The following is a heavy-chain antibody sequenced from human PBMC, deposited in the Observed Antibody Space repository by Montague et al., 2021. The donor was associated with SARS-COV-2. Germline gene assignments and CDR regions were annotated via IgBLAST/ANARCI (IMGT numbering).Heavy chain of an antibody. CDR1: GGSISSGGYY. Sequence: TLSLTCTVSGGSISSGGYYWIWIRQHPGKGLEWIGYIYYSGSTYYNLSLKSSVTISVDTSKNQFSLKLSSVTAADTSVYDCARANRRITIFGVVIILGFDVWGQGTLVTVSS. CDR3: ARANRRITIFGVVIILGFDV. CDR2: IYYSGST. D-gene: IGHD3-3*01. J-gene: IGHJ4*02. V-gene: IGHV4-31*03.